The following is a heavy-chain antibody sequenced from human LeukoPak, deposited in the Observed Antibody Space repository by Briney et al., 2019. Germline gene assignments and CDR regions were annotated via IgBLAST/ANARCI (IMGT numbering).Heavy chain of an antibody. J-gene: IGHJ4*02. CDR2: INPNSGGT. CDR3: ARDLKMGYSSGRYSWGTGSSNDY. V-gene: IGHV1-2*02. D-gene: IGHD6-19*01. CDR1: GYTFTGYY. Sequence: ASVKVSCKASGYTFTGYYMHWVRQAPGQGLEWMGWINPNSGGTNYAQKFQGRVTMTRDTSTSTAYMELRSLRSDDTAVYYRARDLKMGYSSGRYSWGTGSSNDYWGQGTLVTVSS.